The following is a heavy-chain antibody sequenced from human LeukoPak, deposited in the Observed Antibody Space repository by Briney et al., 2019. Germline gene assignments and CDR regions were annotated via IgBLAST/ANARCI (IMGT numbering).Heavy chain of an antibody. CDR2: ISYDGSNK. Sequence: GGSLRLSCAASGFTFSSYGMHWVRQAPGKGLEWVAVISYDGSNKYYADSVKGRFTISRDNSKNTLYLQMNSLRAEDTAVYYCAKSYSSSWYCDYWGQGTLATVSS. D-gene: IGHD6-13*01. CDR1: GFTFSSYG. CDR3: AKSYSSSWYCDY. J-gene: IGHJ4*02. V-gene: IGHV3-30*18.